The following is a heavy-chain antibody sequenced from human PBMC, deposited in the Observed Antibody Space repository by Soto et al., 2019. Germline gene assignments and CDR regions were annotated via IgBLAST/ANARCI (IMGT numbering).Heavy chain of an antibody. Sequence: PGESLKISCNGSGYSFTSYWIGWVRQMPWKGLEWMGIIYPGDSDTRYSPSFQGQVTISADKSISTAYLQWSSLKASDTAMYYCARLLDPYSSGWYSPHNWFDPWGQGTLVTVSS. CDR3: ARLLDPYSSGWYSPHNWFDP. D-gene: IGHD6-19*01. J-gene: IGHJ5*02. V-gene: IGHV5-51*01. CDR1: GYSFTSYW. CDR2: IYPGDSDT.